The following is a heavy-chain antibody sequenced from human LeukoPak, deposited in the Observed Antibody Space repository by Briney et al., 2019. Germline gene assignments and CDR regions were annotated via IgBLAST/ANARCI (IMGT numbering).Heavy chain of an antibody. D-gene: IGHD6-13*01. CDR1: GYTFTSYY. V-gene: IGHV1-46*01. CDR3: ARSSKQQLVLR. J-gene: IGHJ4*02. Sequence: ASVKVSCKASGYTFTSYYMRWVRQPPGQGLEWMGIINPSGGSTSYAQKFQGRVTMTRDMSTSTVYMELSSLRSEDTAVYYCARSSKQQLVLRWGQGTLVTVSS. CDR2: INPSGGST.